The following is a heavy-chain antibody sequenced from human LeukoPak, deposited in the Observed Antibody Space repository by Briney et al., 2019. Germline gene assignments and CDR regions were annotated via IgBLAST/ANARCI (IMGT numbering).Heavy chain of an antibody. V-gene: IGHV4-59*01. J-gene: IGHJ4*02. CDR1: GGSISSYY. Sequence: SETLSLTCTVSGGSISSYYWSWIRQPPGKGLEWIGYLYYSGSPNYNPSLKSRVTISVDTAKNRFSLKLSSVTAADTAVYYCARDVGRGYIDYWGQGTLVTVSS. CDR2: LYYSGSP. D-gene: IGHD1-26*01. CDR3: ARDVGRGYIDY.